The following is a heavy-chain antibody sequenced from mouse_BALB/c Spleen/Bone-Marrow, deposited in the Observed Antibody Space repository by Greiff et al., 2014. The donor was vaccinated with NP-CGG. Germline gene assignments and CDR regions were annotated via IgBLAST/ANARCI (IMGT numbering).Heavy chain of an antibody. CDR1: GFNIKDTY. CDR2: IDPASGDT. CDR3: ARVNPWYFDV. D-gene: IGHD2-2*01. J-gene: IGHJ1*01. Sequence: EVQLQQSGAELVKPGASVKSSCTASGFNIKDTYIHWVMQRPEQGLAWIGRIDPASGDTKFDPKFQGKATITADTSSNTAYLQVTSLTSEDTAVYYCARVNPWYFDVWGAGTTVTVSS. V-gene: IGHV14-3*02.